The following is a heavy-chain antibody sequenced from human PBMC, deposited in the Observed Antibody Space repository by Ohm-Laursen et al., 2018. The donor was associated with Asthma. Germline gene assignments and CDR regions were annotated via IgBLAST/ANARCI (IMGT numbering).Heavy chain of an antibody. Sequence: TLSLTCTVSGGSISSSNYYWGWVRQPPGKGLEWIGSRSYSGPTYSTPSFKSRVTISVDSSKNQFSLKLSSVTAADTAVYYCARAHSNYVWFDPWGQGTLVTVSS. CDR1: GGSISSSNYY. CDR3: ARAHSNYVWFDP. CDR2: RSYSGPT. V-gene: IGHV4-39*01. J-gene: IGHJ5*02. D-gene: IGHD4-11*01.